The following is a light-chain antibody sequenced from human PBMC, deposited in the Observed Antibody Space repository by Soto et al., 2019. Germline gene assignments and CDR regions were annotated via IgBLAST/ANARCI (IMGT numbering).Light chain of an antibody. CDR2: GNS. CDR3: QSYDSSLSGRGWV. CDR1: SSNIGAGYD. V-gene: IGLV1-40*01. Sequence: QSVLTQPPSVSGVPGQRVTISCTGSSSNIGAGYDVHWYQQLPGTAPKLLIYGNSNRPSGVPDRFSGSKSGTSASLAITGLQAEDEADYYCQSYDSSLSGRGWVFGGGTKLTVL. J-gene: IGLJ3*02.